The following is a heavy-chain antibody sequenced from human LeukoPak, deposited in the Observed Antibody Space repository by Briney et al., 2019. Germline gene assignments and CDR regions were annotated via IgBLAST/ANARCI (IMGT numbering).Heavy chain of an antibody. D-gene: IGHD3-16*01. J-gene: IGHJ6*03. CDR1: GGSISSGSYY. CDR3: ARVGVEDDYVYDYYYMDV. V-gene: IGHV4-61*02. CDR2: IYTSGST. Sequence: SQTLSLTCTVSGGSISSGSYYWSWIRQPAGKGLEWIGRIYTSGSTNYNPSLKSRVTISVDTSKNQFSLKLSSVTAADTAVYYCARVGVEDDYVYDYYYMDVWGKGTTVTVSS.